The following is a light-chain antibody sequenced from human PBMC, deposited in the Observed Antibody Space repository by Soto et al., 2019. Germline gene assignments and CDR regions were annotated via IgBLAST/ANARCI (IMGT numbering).Light chain of an antibody. J-gene: IGKJ1*01. CDR1: QSVTSNY. V-gene: IGKV3-20*01. CDR3: QHYITSLTT. Sequence: EIVLTQSPGTLSLSPGERATLSCGASQSVTSNYLAWYQRKPGQAPRLLIYGASRRATGVPDRFIGSGSGTDFTLTISRLEPEDFAVYYCQHYITSLTTFGQGTKVDI. CDR2: GAS.